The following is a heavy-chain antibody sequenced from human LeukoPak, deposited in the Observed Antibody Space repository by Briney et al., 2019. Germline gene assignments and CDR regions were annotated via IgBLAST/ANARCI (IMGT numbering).Heavy chain of an antibody. J-gene: IGHJ4*02. CDR2: IRNDGSEK. D-gene: IGHD6-13*01. V-gene: IGHV3-7*01. Sequence: GGSLRLSCAASGFAFSNYWMSWVRQPPGKGLEWVANIRNDGSEKYYVDSVKGRFTISRDNAKNSLYLQMSSLRAGDTAVYYCARVGTAEGTLEDYWGQGTLVTVSS. CDR1: GFAFSNYW. CDR3: ARVGTAEGTLEDY.